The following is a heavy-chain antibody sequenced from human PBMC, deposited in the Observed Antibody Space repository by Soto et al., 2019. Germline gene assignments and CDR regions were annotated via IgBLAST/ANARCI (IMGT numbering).Heavy chain of an antibody. V-gene: IGHV3-21*01. CDR3: ARDCSGGSCYIPYYYGMDV. Sequence: GGSLRLSCAASGFTFTSYSMNWVRQAPGKGLEWVSSISSSSSYIFYADSVKGRFTISRDNAKNSLYLQMNSLRAEDTAVYHCARDCSGGSCYIPYYYGMDVWGQGTTVTVSS. J-gene: IGHJ6*02. CDR2: ISSSSSYI. D-gene: IGHD2-15*01. CDR1: GFTFTSYS.